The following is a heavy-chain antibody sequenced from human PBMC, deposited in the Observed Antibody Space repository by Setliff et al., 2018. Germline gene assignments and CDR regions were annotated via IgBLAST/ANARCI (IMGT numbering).Heavy chain of an antibody. V-gene: IGHV3-21*04. CDR3: AKVKGAMVRGVMGYFDY. J-gene: IGHJ4*02. CDR2: ISSSSSYI. Sequence: GGSLRLSCAASGFTFSRYTINWVRQAPGKGLEWVSSISSSSSYIYYTDSVKGRFAISRDNAKNSLYLQMNSLRAEDTAVYYCAKVKGAMVRGVMGYFDYWGQGTLVTVSS. D-gene: IGHD3-10*01. CDR1: GFTFSRYT.